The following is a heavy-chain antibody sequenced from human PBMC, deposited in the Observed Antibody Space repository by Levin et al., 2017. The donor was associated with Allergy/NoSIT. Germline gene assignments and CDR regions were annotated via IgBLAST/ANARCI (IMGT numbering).Heavy chain of an antibody. Sequence: PSETLSLTCTVSGGSISSYYWSWIRQPPGKGLEWIGYIYYSGSTNYNPSLKSRVTISVDTSKNQFSLKLSSVTAADTAVYYCARGIVVVPDYWGQGTLVTVSS. D-gene: IGHD3-22*01. J-gene: IGHJ4*02. V-gene: IGHV4-59*08. CDR2: IYYSGST. CDR1: GGSISSYY. CDR3: ARGIVVVPDY.